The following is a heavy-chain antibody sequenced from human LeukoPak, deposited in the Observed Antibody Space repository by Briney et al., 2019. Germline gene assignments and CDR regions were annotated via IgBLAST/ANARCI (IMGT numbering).Heavy chain of an antibody. Sequence: GGSLRLSCAASGFSFSDYYMVWIRQAPGKGPEWISVISSSGSSTNYADSVRGRFTVSRDNAKNSLFLQMNRLRPEDSAVYYCARADSSSWFDYWGQGTLVTVSP. CDR1: GFSFSDYY. V-gene: IGHV3-11*05. CDR3: ARADSSSWFDY. CDR2: ISSSGSST. J-gene: IGHJ4*02. D-gene: IGHD3-22*01.